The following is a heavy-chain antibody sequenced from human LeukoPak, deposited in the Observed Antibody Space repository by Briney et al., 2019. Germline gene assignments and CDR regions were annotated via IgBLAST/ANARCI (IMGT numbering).Heavy chain of an antibody. V-gene: IGHV4-4*07. CDR3: ARDDVSYYDSSGSDNWFDP. CDR1: GGSFSGYY. CDR2: IYTSGST. D-gene: IGHD3-22*01. J-gene: IGHJ5*02. Sequence: SETLSLTSAVYGGSFSGYYWSWIRQPAGKGLEWIGRIYTSGSTNYNPSLKSRVTMSVDTSKNQFSLKLSSVTAADTAVYYCARDDVSYYDSSGSDNWFDPWGQGTLVTVSS.